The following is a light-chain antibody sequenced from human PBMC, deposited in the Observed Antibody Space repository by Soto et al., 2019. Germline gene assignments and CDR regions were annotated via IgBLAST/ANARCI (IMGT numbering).Light chain of an antibody. CDR3: QQYDISSRT. Sequence: DIQMTQFPSTLSASVGDRVTITCRASQSISTWLAWYQHKPGKAPKLLIYQASSLEGGVPSRFSGSGSGTEFNLTISSLQYDDLATYYCQQYDISSRTFGQGTKVETK. J-gene: IGKJ2*02. CDR2: QAS. CDR1: QSISTW. V-gene: IGKV1-5*03.